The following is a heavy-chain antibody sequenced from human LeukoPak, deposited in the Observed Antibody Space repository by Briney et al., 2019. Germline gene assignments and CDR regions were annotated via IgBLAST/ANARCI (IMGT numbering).Heavy chain of an antibody. J-gene: IGHJ4*02. CDR3: ARGGEYYDFWSGYPLGVYFDY. CDR1: GGSISSGGYY. Sequence: SETLSLTCTVSGGSISSGGYYWSWIRQPPGKGLEWIGYIYHSGSTYYNPSLKSRVTISVDRSKNQFSLKLSSVTAADTAVYYCARGGEYYDFWSGYPLGVYFDYWGQGTLVTVSS. D-gene: IGHD3-3*01. CDR2: IYHSGST. V-gene: IGHV4-30-2*01.